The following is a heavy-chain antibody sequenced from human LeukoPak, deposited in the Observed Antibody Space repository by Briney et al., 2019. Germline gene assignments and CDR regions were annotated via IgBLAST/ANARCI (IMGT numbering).Heavy chain of an antibody. D-gene: IGHD6-19*01. Sequence: SETLSLTCAVSGGSISSGGYSWSWIRQPPGKGLEWIGYIYHSGSTYYNPSLKSRVTISVDRSKNQFSLKLSSVTAADTAVYCCARERQWLANWFDPWGQGTLVTVSS. CDR3: ARERQWLANWFDP. J-gene: IGHJ5*02. CDR1: GGSISSGGYS. CDR2: IYHSGST. V-gene: IGHV4-30-2*01.